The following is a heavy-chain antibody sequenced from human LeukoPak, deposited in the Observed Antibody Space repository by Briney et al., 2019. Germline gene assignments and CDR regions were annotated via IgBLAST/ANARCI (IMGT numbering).Heavy chain of an antibody. CDR2: ISYDGSNK. J-gene: IGHJ3*02. D-gene: IGHD1-1*01. V-gene: IGHV3-30*03. CDR3: ARDDATGTTGAFDI. CDR1: GFTFSSYG. Sequence: GGSLRLSCAASGFTFSSYGMHWVRQAPGKGLEWVAVISYDGSNKYYADSVKGRFTISRDNAKNSLYLQMNSLRAEDTAVYYCARDDATGTTGAFDIWGQGTMVTVSS.